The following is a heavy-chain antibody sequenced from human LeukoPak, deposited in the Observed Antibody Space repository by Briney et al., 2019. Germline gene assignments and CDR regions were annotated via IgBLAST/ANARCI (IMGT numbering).Heavy chain of an antibody. CDR1: GYTFTGYY. Sequence: ASVKVSCKTSGYTFTGYYMHWVRQAPGQGLEWMAWINPKSGGTHYADKFRGRVTLTRDTSITTAFMELTRLTSDDTAMYYCTWGTYYDTLRRQGTPRPFDHWGQGTLVTVSS. V-gene: IGHV1-2*02. D-gene: IGHD3-9*01. CDR3: TWGTYYDTLRRQGTPRPFDH. CDR2: INPKSGGT. J-gene: IGHJ4*02.